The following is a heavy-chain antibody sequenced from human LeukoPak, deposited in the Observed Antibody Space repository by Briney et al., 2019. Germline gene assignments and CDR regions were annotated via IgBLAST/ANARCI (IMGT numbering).Heavy chain of an antibody. D-gene: IGHD5-18*01. V-gene: IGHV3-30*09. Sequence: GRSLRLSCTASGFTFRTYAMHWVRQAPGKGLEWVAIISYDGSDKFYGDSVKGRFAVSGDNSKSTVNLQMNSLSAEDTAVYYCARDGGIHSWSRTRGWYFDLWGRGTLVTVSS. CDR2: ISYDGSDK. CDR1: GFTFRTYA. J-gene: IGHJ2*01. CDR3: ARDGGIHSWSRTRGWYFDL.